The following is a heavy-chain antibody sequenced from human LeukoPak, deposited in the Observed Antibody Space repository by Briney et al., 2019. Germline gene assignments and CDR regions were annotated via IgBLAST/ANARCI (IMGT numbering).Heavy chain of an antibody. Sequence: QPGGSLRLSCAASGFTFSSYGMPWVRQAPGKGLEWVAVISYDGSNKYYADSVKGRFTISRDNSKNTLYLQMNSLRAEDTAVYYCANPFGMVRGPTPLDYWGQGTLVTVSS. D-gene: IGHD3-10*01. CDR3: ANPFGMVRGPTPLDY. J-gene: IGHJ4*02. CDR1: GFTFSSYG. CDR2: ISYDGSNK. V-gene: IGHV3-30*18.